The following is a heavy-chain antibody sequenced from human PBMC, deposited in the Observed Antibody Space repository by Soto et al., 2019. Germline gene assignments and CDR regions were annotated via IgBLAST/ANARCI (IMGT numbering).Heavy chain of an antibody. CDR1: GFTFSSYG. Sequence: PGGSLRLSCAASGFTFSSYGMHWVRQAPGKGLEWVAVISYDGSNKYYADSVKGRFTISRDNSKNTLYLQMNSLRAEDTAVYYCAKDDCSSTSCYFGGFDYWGQGTLVTVSS. CDR3: AKDDCSSTSCYFGGFDY. V-gene: IGHV3-30*18. J-gene: IGHJ4*02. D-gene: IGHD2-2*01. CDR2: ISYDGSNK.